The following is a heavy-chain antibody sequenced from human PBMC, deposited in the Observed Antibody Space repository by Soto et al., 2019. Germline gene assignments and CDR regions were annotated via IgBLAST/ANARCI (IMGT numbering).Heavy chain of an antibody. J-gene: IGHJ6*02. Sequence: QVQLVQSGGEVKKPGASVKVSCKATGYTFTSFGISWVRQAPGQGLEWMGWISAYNGNTNYAEKLQGRVTMTTDTSTSTAYMELRSLTSDDTAVYYCARDISMYYGMDVWGQGTTVTVSS. CDR1: GYTFTSFG. D-gene: IGHD2-8*01. CDR2: ISAYNGNT. CDR3: ARDISMYYGMDV. V-gene: IGHV1-18*01.